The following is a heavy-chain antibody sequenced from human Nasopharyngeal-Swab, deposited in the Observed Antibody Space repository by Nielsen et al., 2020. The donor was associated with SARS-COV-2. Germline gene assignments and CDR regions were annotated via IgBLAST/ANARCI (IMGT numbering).Heavy chain of an antibody. Sequence: ASVKVSCKASGYTFTSYGISWVRQAPGQGLEWMGWISAYNGNTNYAQKLQGRVTMTTDTSTSTAYMELRSLRSDDTAVYYCARDGYTYYDILTSYKHFDYWGQGTLVTVSS. CDR2: ISAYNGNT. D-gene: IGHD3-9*01. J-gene: IGHJ4*02. V-gene: IGHV1-18*01. CDR3: ARDGYTYYDILTSYKHFDY. CDR1: GYTFTSYG.